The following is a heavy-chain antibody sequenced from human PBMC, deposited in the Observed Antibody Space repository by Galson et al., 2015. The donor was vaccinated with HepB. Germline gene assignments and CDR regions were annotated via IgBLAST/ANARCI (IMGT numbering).Heavy chain of an antibody. D-gene: IGHD3/OR15-3a*01. Sequence: SLRLSCAASGFTFSRYGLGWVRQAPGEGLEWVASMSGGDDYIYHADSVKGRFTISRDNSRNTLYLQMNSLRAEDTAVYYCVKAPPGTNWIDLWGRGTLVTVSS. CDR2: MSGGDDYI. V-gene: IGHV3-23*01. CDR1: GFTFSRYG. J-gene: IGHJ5*02. CDR3: VKAPPGTNWIDL.